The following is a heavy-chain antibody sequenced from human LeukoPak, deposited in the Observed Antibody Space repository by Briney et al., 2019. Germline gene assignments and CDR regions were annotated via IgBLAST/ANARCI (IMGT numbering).Heavy chain of an antibody. Sequence: ASVKVSCKASGYTFTGYYMYWVRQAPGQGLEWMGWINPNSGGTNYAQKFQGRVTMTRDTSISTAYMELSRLRSDDTAVYCCARDGSWSYYPDNWFDPWGQGTLVTVSS. V-gene: IGHV1-2*02. CDR2: INPNSGGT. CDR3: ARDGSWSYYPDNWFDP. D-gene: IGHD1-26*01. CDR1: GYTFTGYY. J-gene: IGHJ5*02.